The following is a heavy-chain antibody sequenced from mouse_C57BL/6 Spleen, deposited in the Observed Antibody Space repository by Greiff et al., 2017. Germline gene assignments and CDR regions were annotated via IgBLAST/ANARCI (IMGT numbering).Heavy chain of an antibody. D-gene: IGHD1-1*01. V-gene: IGHV1-66*01. CDR3: ARTNYYGSSYGFAY. J-gene: IGHJ3*01. CDR2: IYPGSGNT. CDR1: GYSFTSYY. Sequence: QVRLQQSGPELVKPGASVKISCKASGYSFTSYYIHWVKQRPGQGLEWIGWIYPGSGNTKYNEKFKGKATLTADTSSSTAYMPLSSLTSEDSAVYYCARTNYYGSSYGFAYWGQGTLVTVSA.